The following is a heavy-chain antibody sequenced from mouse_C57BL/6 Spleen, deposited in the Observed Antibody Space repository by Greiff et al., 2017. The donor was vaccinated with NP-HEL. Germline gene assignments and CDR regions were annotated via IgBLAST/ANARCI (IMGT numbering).Heavy chain of an antibody. Sequence: EVQLQQSGPGLVKPSQSLSLTCSVTGYSITSGYYWNWIRQFPGNKLEWMGYISYDGSNNYNPSLKNRISITRDTSKNQFFLKLNSVTTEDTATYYCAREGSDYYGSKYFDYWGQGTTLTVSS. J-gene: IGHJ2*01. CDR1: GYSITSGYY. CDR2: ISYDGSN. V-gene: IGHV3-6*01. CDR3: AREGSDYYGSKYFDY. D-gene: IGHD1-1*01.